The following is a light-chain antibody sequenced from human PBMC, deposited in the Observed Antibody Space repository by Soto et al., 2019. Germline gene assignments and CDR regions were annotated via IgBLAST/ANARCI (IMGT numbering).Light chain of an antibody. V-gene: IGLV2-23*02. J-gene: IGLJ2*01. CDR2: EVT. CDR3: SSYAGSVAYVA. CDR1: SRDVGTSNL. Sequence: QSALTQPASVSGSPGQSITITCSGTSRDVGTSNLVSWYQQHPGKAPKLMIYEVTKRPSGVSDRFSGPKSGNTASLTISGLQTEDEADYYCSSYAGSVAYVAFGGGTKLTVL.